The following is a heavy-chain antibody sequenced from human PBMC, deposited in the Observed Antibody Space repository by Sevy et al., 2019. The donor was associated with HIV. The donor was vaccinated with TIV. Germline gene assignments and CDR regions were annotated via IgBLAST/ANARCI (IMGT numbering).Heavy chain of an antibody. CDR2: LKNKARGGTL. V-gene: IGHV3-49*04. Sequence: GGSLRLSCTASGFSFGDYAMNWVRQAPGKVLEWVAFLKNKARGGTLDHAACGKGRFTITRDHSKSIVYLQMNDMRTEETGFYYCTRLKGAQSIFDYWGQGAPVTVSS. CDR1: GFSFGDYA. CDR3: TRLKGAQSIFDY. J-gene: IGHJ4*02.